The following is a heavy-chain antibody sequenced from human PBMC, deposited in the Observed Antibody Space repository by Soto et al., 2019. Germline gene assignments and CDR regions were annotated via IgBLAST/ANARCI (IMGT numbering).Heavy chain of an antibody. V-gene: IGHV4-39*01. Sequence: QLQLQESGPGLVKPSETLSLTCTVSGGSISSSDFYWGWLRQPPGKGLDFIGSMYYSGTTYYNPSLKTRITISVDTSKNQFSLKLISVTAADTAVYYCGVGYSTGNWFDPWGQGARVTVSS. CDR3: GVGYSTGNWFDP. CDR2: MYYSGTT. CDR1: GGSISSSDFY. D-gene: IGHD6-19*01. J-gene: IGHJ5*02.